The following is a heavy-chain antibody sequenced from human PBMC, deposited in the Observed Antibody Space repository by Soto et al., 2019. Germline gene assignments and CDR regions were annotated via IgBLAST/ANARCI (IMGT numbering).Heavy chain of an antibody. CDR1: VGSISSGDFY. J-gene: IGHJ4*02. CDR3: ARADDFSDRFDY. D-gene: IGHD4-17*01. V-gene: IGHV4-30-4*01. CDR2: IYYSGST. Sequence: LSLTFTVSVGSISSGDFYWSWIRQPPGKGLELIGNIYYSGSTYYNPSLRSRAIMSVDTSQNQFSLKLSSLTAADTAVYFCARADDFSDRFDYWGQGATVTVYS.